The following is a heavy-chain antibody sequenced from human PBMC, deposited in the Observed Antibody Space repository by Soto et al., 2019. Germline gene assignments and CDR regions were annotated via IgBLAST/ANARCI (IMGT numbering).Heavy chain of an antibody. CDR2: ISAYNGNT. CDR3: AREITMVRGVIVYGMDV. CDR1: GYTFTSYG. D-gene: IGHD3-10*01. V-gene: IGHV1-18*01. J-gene: IGHJ6*02. Sequence: ASVKVSCKASGYTFTSYGISWVRQAPGQGLEWMGWISAYNGNTNYAQKLQGRVTMTTDTSTSTAYMELRSLRSDDTAVYYCAREITMVRGVIVYGMDVWGQGTTVTVSS.